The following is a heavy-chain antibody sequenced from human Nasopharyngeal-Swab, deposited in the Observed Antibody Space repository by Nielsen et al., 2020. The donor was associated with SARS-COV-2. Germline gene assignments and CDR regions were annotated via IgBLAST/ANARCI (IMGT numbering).Heavy chain of an antibody. CDR3: ARKYCNGDCYFDY. CDR2: IYHSGNT. Sequence: SETLSLTCAVSGGSIGSGFYSWSWIRQPPGKGLEWIGYIYHSGNTYYNPSLKSRVTISVDRSKNQFSLRLSSVTAADTAVYYCARKYCNGDCYFDYWGQGTLVTVSS. V-gene: IGHV4-30-2*01. J-gene: IGHJ4*02. D-gene: IGHD2-21*02. CDR1: GGSIGSGFYS.